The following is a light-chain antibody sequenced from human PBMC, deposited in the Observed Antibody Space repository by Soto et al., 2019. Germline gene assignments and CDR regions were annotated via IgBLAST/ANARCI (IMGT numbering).Light chain of an antibody. CDR2: EVS. V-gene: IGLV2-14*01. Sequence: QSVLTQPASVSGSPGQSITISCTGTSSDVGGYNYVSWYQQHPGKAPKLMIFEVSYRPSGVSNRFSGSKSGNTASLTISGLQADDEAAYYCSSYTISSTLYVFGSGTKLTVL. J-gene: IGLJ1*01. CDR3: SSYTISSTLYV. CDR1: SSDVGGYNY.